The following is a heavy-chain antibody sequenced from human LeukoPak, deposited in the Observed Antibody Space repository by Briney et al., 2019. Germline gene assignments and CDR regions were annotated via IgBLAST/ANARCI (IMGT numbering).Heavy chain of an antibody. Sequence: GGSLRLSCAASGFTLSSYVMGWVRQARGKGLEWVSSISNSGGSTYYADSVKGRFTISRDNSKNTLYLQMNSLRAEDTAVYYCAKEGFDSWGQGTLVTVSS. J-gene: IGHJ4*02. CDR1: GFTLSSYV. CDR2: ISNSGGST. CDR3: AKEGFDS. V-gene: IGHV3-23*01.